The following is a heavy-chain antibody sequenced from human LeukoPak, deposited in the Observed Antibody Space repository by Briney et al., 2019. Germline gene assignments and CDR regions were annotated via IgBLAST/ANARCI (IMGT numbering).Heavy chain of an antibody. D-gene: IGHD1-14*01. CDR3: ARRNRAYWYFDL. CDR1: GYSFTSFD. Sequence: GASVKVSCTASGYSFTSFDINWVRQASGQGLEWMGWMNHHSGKSGFAQKFQGRVILTSNTSISTVYMELSSLRSEDSAIYYCARRNRAYWYFDLWGRGTPVTVSS. V-gene: IGHV1-8*01. CDR2: MNHHSGKS. J-gene: IGHJ2*01.